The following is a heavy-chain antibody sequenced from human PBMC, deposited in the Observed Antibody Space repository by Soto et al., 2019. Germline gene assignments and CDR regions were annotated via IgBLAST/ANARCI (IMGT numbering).Heavy chain of an antibody. CDR1: GGSISSSSYY. Sequence: SETLSLTCTVSGGSISSSSYYRGWIRQPPGKGLEWIGSIYYSGSTYYNPSLKSRVTISVDTSKNQFSLKLSSVTAADTAVYYCAREGAAASYGMDVWGQGTTVTVSS. V-gene: IGHV4-39*02. CDR3: AREGAAASYGMDV. CDR2: IYYSGST. J-gene: IGHJ6*02. D-gene: IGHD6-13*01.